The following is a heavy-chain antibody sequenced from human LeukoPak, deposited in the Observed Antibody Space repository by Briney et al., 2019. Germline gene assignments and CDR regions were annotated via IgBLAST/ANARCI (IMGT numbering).Heavy chain of an antibody. CDR2: IIPIFGTA. CDR3: ARGGGYSYGHDY. CDR1: GGTFSSYA. Sequence: GASVKVSRKASGGTFSSYAISWVRQAPGQGLEWMGGIIPIFGTANYAQKFQGRVTITADESTSTAYMGLSSLRSEDTAVYYCARGGGYSYGHDYWGQGTLVTVSS. V-gene: IGHV1-69*13. D-gene: IGHD5-18*01. J-gene: IGHJ4*02.